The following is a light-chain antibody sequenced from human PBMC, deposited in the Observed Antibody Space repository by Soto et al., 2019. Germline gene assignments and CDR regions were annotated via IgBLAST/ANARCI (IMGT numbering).Light chain of an antibody. V-gene: IGKV3-20*01. J-gene: IGKJ2*01. CDR3: QQLGSSPYT. CDR1: QSVNIGY. CDR2: GAS. Sequence: EIVLTQSPGTLSLSPGERATLSCRASQSVNIGYLAWYQQKPGQAPRLLLYGASSRATGIPDRFSGSGSGTDFTLTISRLEPEDFAVYYCQQLGSSPYTFGQGTNLGIK.